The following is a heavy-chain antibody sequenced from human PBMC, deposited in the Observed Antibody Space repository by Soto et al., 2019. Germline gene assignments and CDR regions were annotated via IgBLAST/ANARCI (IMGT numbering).Heavy chain of an antibody. D-gene: IGHD4-17*01. J-gene: IGHJ4*02. CDR2: IIPIFGTA. CDR1: GGTFSSYA. V-gene: IGHV1-69*06. Sequence: QVQLVQSGAEVKKPGSSVKVSCKASGGTFSSYAISWVRQAPGQGLEWMGGIIPIFGTANYAQKFQGRVTITADKSTSTAYLELSSLRSEDTAVYYCASLPHDYGDPDFDYWGQGTLVTVSS. CDR3: ASLPHDYGDPDFDY.